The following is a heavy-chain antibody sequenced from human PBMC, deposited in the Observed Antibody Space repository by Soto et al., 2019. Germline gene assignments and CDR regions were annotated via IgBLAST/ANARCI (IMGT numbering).Heavy chain of an antibody. Sequence: SVKVSCKASGGTFSSYAISWVRQAPGQGLEWMGGIIPIFGTANYAQKFQGRVTITADESTSTAYMELSSLRSEDTAVYYCAREPGAHDSSGYYASYWGQGTLVTAPQ. J-gene: IGHJ4*02. CDR2: IIPIFGTA. D-gene: IGHD3-22*01. CDR1: GGTFSSYA. V-gene: IGHV1-69*13. CDR3: AREPGAHDSSGYYASY.